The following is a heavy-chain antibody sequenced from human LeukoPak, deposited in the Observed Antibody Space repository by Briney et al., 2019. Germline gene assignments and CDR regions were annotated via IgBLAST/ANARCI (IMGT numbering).Heavy chain of an antibody. D-gene: IGHD1-26*01. J-gene: IGHJ4*02. CDR2: INHSGST. CDR1: GGSFGGYY. CDR3: ARGPIVGATHQFDY. Sequence: PSETLSLTCAVYGGSFGGYYWSWIRQPPGKGLEWIGEINHSGSTNYNPSLKSRVTISVDTSKNQFSLKLSSVTAADTAVYYCARGPIVGATHQFDYWGQGTLVTVSS. V-gene: IGHV4-34*01.